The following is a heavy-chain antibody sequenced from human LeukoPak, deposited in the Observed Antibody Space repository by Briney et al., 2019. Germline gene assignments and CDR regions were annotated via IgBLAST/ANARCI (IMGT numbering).Heavy chain of an antibody. CDR2: MNPNSGNT. V-gene: IGHV1-8*01. J-gene: IGHJ3*02. Sequence: ASVKVSCKASGYTFTSYDINWVRQATGQGLEWMGSMNPNSGNTGYAQKFQGRVTMTRNTSISTAYMELSSLRSEDTAVYYCARGLFPARHAKGYAFDIWGQGTKVTGSS. CDR1: GYTFTSYD. CDR3: ARGLFPARHAKGYAFDI. D-gene: IGHD6-6*01.